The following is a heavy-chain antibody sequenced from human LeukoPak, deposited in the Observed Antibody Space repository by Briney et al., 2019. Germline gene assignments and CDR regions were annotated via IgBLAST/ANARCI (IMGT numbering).Heavy chain of an antibody. J-gene: IGHJ4*02. Sequence: GGSLRLSCAASGFTFSSYSMTWVRQAPGKGLEWVSAISGSGAGTYYADSVKGRFTISRDNSKNTLYLQMNSLRAEDTAVYYCAKDVAGATYYFDYWGQGTLVTVSS. V-gene: IGHV3-23*01. D-gene: IGHD1-26*01. CDR1: GFTFSSYS. CDR2: ISGSGAGT. CDR3: AKDVAGATYYFDY.